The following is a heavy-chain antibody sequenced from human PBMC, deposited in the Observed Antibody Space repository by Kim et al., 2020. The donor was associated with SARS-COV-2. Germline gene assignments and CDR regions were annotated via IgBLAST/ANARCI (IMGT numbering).Heavy chain of an antibody. CDR1: GGSISSSNW. V-gene: IGHV4-4*02. Sequence: SETLSLTCAVSGGSISSSNWWSWVRQPPGKGLEWIGEIYHSGSTNYNPSLKSRVTISVDKSKNQFSLKLSSVTAADTAVYYCATHRTAPHYYDSSGYYYWGQGTLVTVSS. CDR2: IYHSGST. D-gene: IGHD3-22*01. CDR3: ATHRTAPHYYDSSGYYY. J-gene: IGHJ4*02.